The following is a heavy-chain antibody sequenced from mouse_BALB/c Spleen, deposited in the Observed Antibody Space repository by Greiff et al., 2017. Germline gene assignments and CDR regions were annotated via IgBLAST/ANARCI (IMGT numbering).Heavy chain of an antibody. Sequence: EVQLQQSGAELVRPGALVKLSCKASGFNIKDYYMHWVKQRPEQGLEWIGWIDPENGNTIYDPKFQGKASITADKSSSTACMQLSSPTSEDSAVYYCARDYYGSSHYYAMDYWGQGTSVTVSS. D-gene: IGHD1-1*01. CDR1: GFNIKDYY. CDR2: IDPENGNT. CDR3: ARDYYGSSHYYAMDY. J-gene: IGHJ4*01. V-gene: IGHV14-1*02.